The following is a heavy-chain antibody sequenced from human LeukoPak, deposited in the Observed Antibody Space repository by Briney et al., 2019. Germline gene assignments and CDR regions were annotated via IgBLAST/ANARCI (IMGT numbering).Heavy chain of an antibody. CDR3: ARGVEMATIGYYFDY. CDR2: IDHSGST. CDR1: GGSFSGYY. D-gene: IGHD5-24*01. V-gene: IGHV4-34*01. J-gene: IGHJ4*02. Sequence: PSETLSLTSAVYGGSFSGYYWSWIRQPPGKGLEWIGEIDHSGSTNYNPSLKSRVTISVDTSKNQFSLKLSSVTAADTAVYYCARGVEMATIGYYFDYWGQGTLVTVSS.